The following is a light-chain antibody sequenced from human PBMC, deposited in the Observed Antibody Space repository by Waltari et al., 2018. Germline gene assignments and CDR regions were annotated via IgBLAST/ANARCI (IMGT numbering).Light chain of an antibody. Sequence: VLTQPPSVSGAPGQRVTISCTGSRSNIGTPYDVNWYQQLPGTAPKLLIHAGFSRPSGVPDRFSGSRSGASASLAITGLQAEDEGDYYCQSYDTSLGGSYVFGSGTKVTVL. CDR2: AGF. J-gene: IGLJ1*01. V-gene: IGLV1-40*01. CDR1: RSNIGTPYD. CDR3: QSYDTSLGGSYV.